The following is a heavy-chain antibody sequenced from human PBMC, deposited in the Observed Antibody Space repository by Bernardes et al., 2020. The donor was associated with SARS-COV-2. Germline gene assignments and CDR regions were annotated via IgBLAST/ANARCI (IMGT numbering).Heavy chain of an antibody. V-gene: IGHV1-2*02. D-gene: IGHD3-22*01. J-gene: IGHJ6*02. CDR1: GYPFTGYY. CDR3: AIPPTNYDRYGMDV. Sequence: VKVSCKASGYPFTGYYMHWVRQAPGQGLEWMGWINPNSGDTNYAQKFQGRVTMTRDTSISTAYMELSRLRSDDTAVYYCAIPPTNYDRYGMDVWGQGTTVTVSS. CDR2: INPNSGDT.